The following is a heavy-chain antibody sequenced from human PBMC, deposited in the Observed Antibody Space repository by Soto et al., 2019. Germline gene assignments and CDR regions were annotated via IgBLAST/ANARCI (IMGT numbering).Heavy chain of an antibody. J-gene: IGHJ4*02. CDR3: ARNTRYDRPDD. D-gene: IGHD3-16*01. CDR1: GFTFSSYA. Sequence: GGSLRLSCAASGFTFSSYAMSWVRQAPGKGLAWVSGISVSGGSTYYADSVKGRFTISRDNSKNTLYLQMNSLRAEDTAVYYCARNTRYDRPDDWGQGTLVTVSS. CDR2: ISVSGGST. V-gene: IGHV3-23*01.